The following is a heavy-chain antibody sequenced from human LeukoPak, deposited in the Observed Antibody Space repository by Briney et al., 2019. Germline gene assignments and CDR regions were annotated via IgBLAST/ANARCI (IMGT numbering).Heavy chain of an antibody. J-gene: IGHJ4*02. CDR2: ISSSSSYI. V-gene: IGHV3-21*01. D-gene: IGHD4-17*01. CDR3: ARDSDYGDSMDY. CDR1: GFTFSSYG. Sequence: PGGSLSLSCAASGFTFSSYGMHWVRQAPGKGLEWVSSISSSSSYIYYADSVKGRFTISRDNAKNSLYLQMNSLRAEDTTVYYCARDSDYGDSMDYWGQGTLVTVSS.